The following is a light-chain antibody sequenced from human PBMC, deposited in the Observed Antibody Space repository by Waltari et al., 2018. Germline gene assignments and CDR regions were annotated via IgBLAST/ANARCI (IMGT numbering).Light chain of an antibody. V-gene: IGKV1-NL1*01. Sequence: DTQMTQSPSSLSASVGDRVTITCRASQAISNSLAWYQQKPGKAPKVLLYRASTLDSGVPSRFSGSGTGTDYTLTISSLQPEDFATYYCQQYAATPLTFGGGTKVEIK. CDR2: RAS. J-gene: IGKJ4*02. CDR1: QAISNS. CDR3: QQYAATPLT.